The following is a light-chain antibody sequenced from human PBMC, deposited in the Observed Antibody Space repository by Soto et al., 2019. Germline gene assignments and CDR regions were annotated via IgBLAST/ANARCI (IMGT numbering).Light chain of an antibody. V-gene: IGKV3-20*01. CDR2: DTS. CDR1: QFVSSR. J-gene: IGKJ5*01. Sequence: DIVVTQSPATLSASPGERVTLSCRASQFVSSRLAWYQQRPGQVPRLLIYDTSTRAPGISARFSGSGSGTDFTLSISKVEPEDFAVYYCQQYGRPPRATFGQGTRLEIK. CDR3: QQYGRPPRAT.